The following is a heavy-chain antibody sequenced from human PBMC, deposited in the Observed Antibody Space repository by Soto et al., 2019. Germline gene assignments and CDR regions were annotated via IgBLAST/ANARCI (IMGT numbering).Heavy chain of an antibody. D-gene: IGHD3-16*01. Sequence: ASVKVSCKASGYTFTSYAMHWVRQAPGQRLEWMGWINAGNGNTKYSQKFQGRVTITRDTSASTAYMELSSLRSEDTAVYYCAREAGVVPYFDYWGQGTLVTVSS. CDR3: AREAGVVPYFDY. J-gene: IGHJ4*02. V-gene: IGHV1-3*01. CDR1: GYTFTSYA. CDR2: INAGNGNT.